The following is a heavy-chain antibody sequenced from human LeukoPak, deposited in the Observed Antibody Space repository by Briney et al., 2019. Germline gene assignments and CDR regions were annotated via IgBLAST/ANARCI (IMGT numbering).Heavy chain of an antibody. D-gene: IGHD5-12*01. CDR1: GYTFTNYG. CDR3: ARDIGYSGYDYGVTIDY. Sequence: GASVKVSCKASGYTFTNYGISWVRQAPGQGREWMGWISAYNGNTNYAQKLQGRVTMTTDTSTSTAYMELRSLRSDDTAVYYCARDIGYSGYDYGVTIDYWGQGTLVTVSS. CDR2: ISAYNGNT. J-gene: IGHJ4*02. V-gene: IGHV1-18*01.